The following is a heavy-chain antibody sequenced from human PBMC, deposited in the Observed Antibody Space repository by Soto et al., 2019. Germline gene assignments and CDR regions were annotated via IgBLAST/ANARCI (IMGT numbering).Heavy chain of an antibody. Sequence: QVQLVESGGGVVQPGRSLRLSCAASGFTFSSYGMHWVRQAPGKGLEWVAAIWYDGSNKYYADSVKGRFTISRDNSKNTLYLQMNSLRAEDTAVYYCARDRHDILTGWGQGTLVTVSS. CDR3: ARDRHDILTG. V-gene: IGHV3-33*01. J-gene: IGHJ4*02. D-gene: IGHD3-9*01. CDR1: GFTFSSYG. CDR2: IWYDGSNK.